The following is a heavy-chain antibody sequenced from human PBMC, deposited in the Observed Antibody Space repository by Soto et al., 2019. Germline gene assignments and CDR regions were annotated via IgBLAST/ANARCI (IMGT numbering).Heavy chain of an antibody. Sequence: GGSLRLSCAVSGFTFSGYWMHWVRQAPGKGLAWVSRINSDGSSTSYADSVKGRFTISRDNAKNTLYLQMNSLRAEDTAVYYCARDVFQGRDFDYWGQGTLVTVSS. J-gene: IGHJ4*02. CDR3: ARDVFQGRDFDY. D-gene: IGHD3-10*01. CDR1: GFTFSGYW. V-gene: IGHV3-74*01. CDR2: INSDGSST.